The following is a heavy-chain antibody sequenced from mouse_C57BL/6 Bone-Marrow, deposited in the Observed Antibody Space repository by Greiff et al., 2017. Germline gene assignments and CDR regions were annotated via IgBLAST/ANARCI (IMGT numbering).Heavy chain of an antibody. D-gene: IGHD3-3*01. J-gene: IGHJ2*01. CDR2: ISSGSSTI. V-gene: IGHV5-17*01. Sequence: DVMLVESGGGLVKPGGSLKLSCAASGFTFSDYGMHWVRQAPEQGLEWVAYISSGSSTIYYADTVKGRFPISRDTAKNTLFLQMTSLRSEDTAMXYCARGGRGYFDYWGQGTTLTVSS. CDR1: GFTFSDYG. CDR3: ARGGRGYFDY.